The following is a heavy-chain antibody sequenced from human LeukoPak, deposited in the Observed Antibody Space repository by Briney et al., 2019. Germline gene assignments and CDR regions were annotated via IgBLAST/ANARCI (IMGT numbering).Heavy chain of an antibody. CDR3: ASLSRYNWNYALGY. D-gene: IGHD1-7*01. J-gene: IGHJ4*02. V-gene: IGHV1-2*06. CDR2: INPNSGGT. CDR1: GYTFTGYY. Sequence: GASVKVSCKASGYTFTGYYLHWVRQAPGQGLEWMGRINPNSGGTNYAQKFQGSVIMTRDTSISTAYMELSRLRSDDTAVYYCASLSRYNWNYALGYWGQGTLVTVSS.